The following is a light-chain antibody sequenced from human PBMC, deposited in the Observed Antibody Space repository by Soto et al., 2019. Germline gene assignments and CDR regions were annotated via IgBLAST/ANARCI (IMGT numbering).Light chain of an antibody. CDR1: QTVRNNY. J-gene: IGKJ4*01. CDR3: QRRSNWPLT. Sequence: EFVLTQSPGTLSLSPGERATLSCRASQTVRNNYLAWYQQKPGQAPRLLIYDASSRATGIPDRFSGSGSGTDFTLTISSLEPEDFAVYYCQRRSNWPLTFGGGTKVDIK. V-gene: IGKV3D-20*02. CDR2: DAS.